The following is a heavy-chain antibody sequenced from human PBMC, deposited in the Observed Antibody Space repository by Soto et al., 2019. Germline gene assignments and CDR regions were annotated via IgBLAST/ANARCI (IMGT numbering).Heavy chain of an antibody. J-gene: IGHJ6*02. CDR3: ARDRLAVAGTWYYYYGMDV. D-gene: IGHD6-19*01. CDR1: GDSVSSNSAA. V-gene: IGHV6-1*01. Sequence: SQTLSLTCAISGDSVSSNSAAWNWIRQSPSRGLEWPGRTYYRSKWYNDYAVSVKSRITINPDTSKNQFSLQLDSVTPEDTAVYYCARDRLAVAGTWYYYYGMDVWGQGTTVTVSS. CDR2: TYYRSKWYN.